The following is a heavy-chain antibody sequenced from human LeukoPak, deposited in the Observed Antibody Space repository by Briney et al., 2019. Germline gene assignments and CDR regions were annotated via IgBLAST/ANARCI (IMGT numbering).Heavy chain of an antibody. CDR1: GFTFSSYS. D-gene: IGHD6-19*01. CDR2: ITGSGRST. Sequence: GSLRLSCAASGFTFSSYSMSWVRQAPGKGLEWVSGITGSGRSTYYADSVKGRFTISRDNSKNTLYLQMNNLRAEDTAVYYCAKAARSSVAGLFFDLWGRGTLVTVSS. V-gene: IGHV3-23*01. J-gene: IGHJ2*01. CDR3: AKAARSSVAGLFFDL.